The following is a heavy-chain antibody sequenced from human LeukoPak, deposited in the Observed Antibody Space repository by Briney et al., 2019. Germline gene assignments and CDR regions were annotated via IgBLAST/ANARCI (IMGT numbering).Heavy chain of an antibody. CDR3: ARTVGAKGFDY. D-gene: IGHD1-26*01. Sequence: GRSLRLSCAASGFTFSSYGMHWVRQAPGKGLEWVAVIWYGGSNKYYADSVKGRFTISRDNAKNSLYLQMNSLRAEDTAVYYCARTVGAKGFDYWGQGTLVTVSS. CDR2: IWYGGSNK. V-gene: IGHV3-33*08. J-gene: IGHJ4*02. CDR1: GFTFSSYG.